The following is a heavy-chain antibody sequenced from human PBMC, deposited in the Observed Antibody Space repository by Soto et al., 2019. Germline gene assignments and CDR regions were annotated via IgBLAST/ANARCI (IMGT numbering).Heavy chain of an antibody. CDR3: ARGRQLGGFLSSNNWFDP. CDR2: TYYRSKWYN. V-gene: IGHV6-1*01. CDR1: GDSVSSNSAA. D-gene: IGHD6-6*01. J-gene: IGHJ5*02. Sequence: PSQTLSLTCAISGDSVSSNSAAWNWIRQSPSRGLEWLGRTYYRSKWYNDYAVSVKSRITINPDTSKNQFSLQLNSVTPEDTAVYYCARGRQLGGFLSSNNWFDPWGQGTLVTSPQ.